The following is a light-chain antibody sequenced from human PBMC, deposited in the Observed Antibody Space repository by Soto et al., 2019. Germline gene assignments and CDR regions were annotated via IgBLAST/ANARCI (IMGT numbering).Light chain of an antibody. CDR3: HHLYRYPFT. CDR2: LAS. J-gene: IGKJ3*01. CDR1: QGIYSY. V-gene: IGKV1-9*01. Sequence: DIQLTQSPSFLSASVGDRVTITCRASQGIYSYLAWYQQKPGKAPKLLIYLASTLQSGVPSRFSGSGSGTEFTLTISSLQPEDFATYYCHHLYRYPFTFGPGAKVDIK.